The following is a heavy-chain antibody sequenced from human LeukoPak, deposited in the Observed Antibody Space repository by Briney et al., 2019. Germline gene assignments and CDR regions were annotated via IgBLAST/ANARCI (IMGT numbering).Heavy chain of an antibody. J-gene: IGHJ5*02. D-gene: IGHD2-2*01. V-gene: IGHV4-59*01. Sequence: PSETLSLTCTVSAGSISGYYWSWLRHPPGKGVEWLGDVYYSGSTNYNPPLKRRVTISVDTSKNQFSLKLSSVTAADTAVYYFARDQGYCSSTSCHISWFDPWGQGTLVTVSS. CDR1: AGSISGYY. CDR2: VYYSGST. CDR3: ARDQGYCSSTSCHISWFDP.